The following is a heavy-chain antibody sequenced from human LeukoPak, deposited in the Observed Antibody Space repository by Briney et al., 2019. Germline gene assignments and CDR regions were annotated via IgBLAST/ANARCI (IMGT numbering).Heavy chain of an antibody. D-gene: IGHD2-2*01. J-gene: IGHJ5*02. Sequence: ASVKVSCRASGYTFADYYIHWVRQAPGQGLEWMGWINPDNGGTNYAQKFQGRVTMTRDTSIRTVYMDLSRLRSDDTAVFYCTREARVGNWFDPWGQGTQVTVSS. CDR2: INPDNGGT. CDR1: GYTFADYY. V-gene: IGHV1-2*02. CDR3: TREARVGNWFDP.